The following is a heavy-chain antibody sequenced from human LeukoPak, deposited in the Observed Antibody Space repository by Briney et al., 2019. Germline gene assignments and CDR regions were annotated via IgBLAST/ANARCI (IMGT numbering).Heavy chain of an antibody. J-gene: IGHJ6*02. Sequence: KPGGSLRLSCAASGFTFSSYSMNWVRQAPGKGLEWVSSISSSSSYIYYADSVKGRFTNSRDNAKNSLYLQMNSLRAEDTAVYYCARDHQRYSSGWWEGDYYYYGMDVWGQGTTVTVSS. V-gene: IGHV3-21*01. CDR2: ISSSSSYI. CDR1: GFTFSSYS. CDR3: ARDHQRYSSGWWEGDYYYYGMDV. D-gene: IGHD6-19*01.